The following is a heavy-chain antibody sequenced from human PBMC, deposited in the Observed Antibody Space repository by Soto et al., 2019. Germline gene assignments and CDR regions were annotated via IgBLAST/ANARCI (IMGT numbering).Heavy chain of an antibody. Sequence: SETLSLTCTVSGYSISTGYYWAWVRQSPGKGLEWIGSVYRSGAAYYSPTLKSRVTISVDTSKNQFSLHLKSVTAADAAVYYCARDDPYALEVAGYFDFWGQGTLVTVSS. CDR2: VYRSGAA. J-gene: IGHJ4*02. CDR1: GYSISTGYY. D-gene: IGHD6-19*01. CDR3: ARDDPYALEVAGYFDF. V-gene: IGHV4-38-2*02.